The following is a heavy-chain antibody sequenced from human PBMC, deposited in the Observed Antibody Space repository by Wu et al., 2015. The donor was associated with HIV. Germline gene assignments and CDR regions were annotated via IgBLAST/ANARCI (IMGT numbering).Heavy chain of an antibody. CDR2: IIPIFGTA. J-gene: IGHJ4*02. Sequence: QVQLVQSGAEVKKPGSSVKVSCKASGDTFNIFAINWVRQAPGQGLEWMGGIIPIFGTANYAQKFQGRVTITADESTSTAYMELSSLRSEDTAVYYCARDRQINSGSYSYWGQGTLVTVSS. V-gene: IGHV1-69*12. CDR1: GDTFNIFA. CDR3: ARDRQINSGSYSY. D-gene: IGHD1-26*01.